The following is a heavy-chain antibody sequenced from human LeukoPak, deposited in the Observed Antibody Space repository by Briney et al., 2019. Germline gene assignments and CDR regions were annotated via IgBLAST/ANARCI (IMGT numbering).Heavy chain of an antibody. Sequence: GGSLRLSCAASGFTFSDYYMSWIRQAPGERLGWVSYISSSGSTIYYADSVKGRFTISRDNAKTSLYLKMNSLRAEDTAVYYCASHADIVVVPAAFDYWGQGTLVTVSS. J-gene: IGHJ4*02. V-gene: IGHV3-11*01. D-gene: IGHD2-2*01. CDR3: ASHADIVVVPAAFDY. CDR2: ISSSGSTI. CDR1: GFTFSDYY.